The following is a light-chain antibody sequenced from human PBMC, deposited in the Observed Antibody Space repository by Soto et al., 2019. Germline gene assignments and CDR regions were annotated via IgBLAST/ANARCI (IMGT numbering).Light chain of an antibody. Sequence: QPASVSGSPGQSITISCTGTSSDVGGYNYVSWYQQHPGKAPKLMIYDVSNRPSGVSNRFSGSKSGNTASLTISGLQAEDEADYYCSSYTSSSTLFYVFGTGTQLTVL. CDR1: SSDVGGYNY. J-gene: IGLJ1*01. CDR3: SSYTSSSTLFYV. V-gene: IGLV2-14*01. CDR2: DVS.